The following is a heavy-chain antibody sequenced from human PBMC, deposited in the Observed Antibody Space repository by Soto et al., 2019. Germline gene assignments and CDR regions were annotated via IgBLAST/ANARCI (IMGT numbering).Heavy chain of an antibody. V-gene: IGHV4-34*01. J-gene: IGHJ6*03. Sequence: QVQLQQWGAGLLKPSETLSLTCAVYGGSFSGYYWSWIRQPPGQGLEWIGEINHSGSTNYNPSLKSRVTISVDTSNTQFSLKLSSVTAADTAVYYCARGRGYCSSTSCYSWFYYYYYMDVWGKGTTVTVSS. CDR2: INHSGST. CDR3: ARGRGYCSSTSCYSWFYYYYYMDV. CDR1: GGSFSGYY. D-gene: IGHD2-2*02.